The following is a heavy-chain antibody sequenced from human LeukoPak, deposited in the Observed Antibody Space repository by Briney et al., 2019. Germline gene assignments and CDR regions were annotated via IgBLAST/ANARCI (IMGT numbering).Heavy chain of an antibody. CDR2: ISYDGSNK. D-gene: IGHD5-12*01. CDR3: ARERYKAFDY. V-gene: IGHV3-30*01. Sequence: PGRSLRLSCAASGFTFSSYAMHWVRQAPGKGLEWVAVISYDGSNKYYADSVKGRFTISRDNSKNTLYLQMNSLRAEDTAVYYCARERYKAFDYWGQGTLVTVSS. J-gene: IGHJ4*02. CDR1: GFTFSSYA.